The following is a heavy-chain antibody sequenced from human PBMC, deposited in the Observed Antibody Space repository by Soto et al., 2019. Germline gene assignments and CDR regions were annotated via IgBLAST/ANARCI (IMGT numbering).Heavy chain of an antibody. CDR3: ARGQYSSGWLIFDY. CDR2: IYTSGST. V-gene: IGHV4-4*07. Sequence: SETLSLTCTVSGGSISSYYWSWIRQPAGKGLEWIGRIYTSGSTNYNPSLKSRVTMSVDTSKNQFSLKLSSVTAADTAVYYCARGQYSSGWLIFDYWGQGTLVTVPQ. J-gene: IGHJ4*02. D-gene: IGHD6-19*01. CDR1: GGSISSYY.